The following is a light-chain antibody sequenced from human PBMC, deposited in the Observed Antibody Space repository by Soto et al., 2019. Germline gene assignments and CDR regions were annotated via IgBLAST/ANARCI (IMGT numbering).Light chain of an antibody. CDR3: VLYMGSGIWV. Sequence: QTVVTQEPSLSVSPGGTVTLTCALSSGSVSTSYYPRWYQQTPGQDPRTLIYGTNSRSSGVPDRFSGSILGNKAALTITGAQADDESDYYCVLYMGSGIWVFGGGTKLTVL. CDR1: SGSVSTSYY. V-gene: IGLV8-61*01. CDR2: GTN. J-gene: IGLJ3*02.